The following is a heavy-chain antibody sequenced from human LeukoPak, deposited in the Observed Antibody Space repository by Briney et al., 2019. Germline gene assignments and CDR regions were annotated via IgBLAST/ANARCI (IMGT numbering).Heavy chain of an antibody. Sequence: GGSLRLXCAASGFTFSSYGMHWVRQAPGKWLEWVAFIRYDGSNKYYADSVKGRFTISRDNSKNTLYLQMNSLRAEDTAVYYCARGVYDFWDYYYYYYYMDVWGKGTTVTVSS. V-gene: IGHV3-30*02. CDR3: ARGVYDFWDYYYYYYYMDV. J-gene: IGHJ6*03. D-gene: IGHD3-3*01. CDR1: GFTFSSYG. CDR2: IRYDGSNK.